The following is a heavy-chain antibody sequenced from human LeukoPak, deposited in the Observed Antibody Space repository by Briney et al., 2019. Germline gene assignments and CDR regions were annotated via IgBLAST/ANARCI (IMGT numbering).Heavy chain of an antibody. Sequence: GASVKVSCKASGYTFTSYDINWVRQATGQGLEWMGWMNPNSGNTGYAQKFQGRVTMTRNTSISTAYMELSSLRSEDTAVYYCARRRFLEWLPDFNYGMDVWGQGTTVTVSS. CDR2: MNPNSGNT. V-gene: IGHV1-8*01. D-gene: IGHD3-3*01. CDR1: GYTFTSYD. CDR3: ARRRFLEWLPDFNYGMDV. J-gene: IGHJ6*02.